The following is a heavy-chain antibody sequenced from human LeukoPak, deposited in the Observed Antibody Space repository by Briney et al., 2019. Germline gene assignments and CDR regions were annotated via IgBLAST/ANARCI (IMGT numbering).Heavy chain of an antibody. CDR3: ARSPHWYSSRFDP. CDR1: GYSISSGYY. Sequence: NASETLSLTCTVSGYSISSGYYWGWMRQPPGKGLEWIGSIYHSGSTYYNPSLKSRVTISVDTSKNQFSLKLSSVTAADTAVYYRARSPHWYSSRFDPWGQGTLVTVSS. D-gene: IGHD6-13*01. J-gene: IGHJ5*02. V-gene: IGHV4-38-2*02. CDR2: IYHSGST.